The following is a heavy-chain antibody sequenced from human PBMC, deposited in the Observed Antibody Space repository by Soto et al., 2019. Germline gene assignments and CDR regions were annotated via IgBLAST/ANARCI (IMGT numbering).Heavy chain of an antibody. CDR3: ARGGYNWNYRANYYYYYGMDV. D-gene: IGHD1-7*01. CDR1: GGTFSSYA. Sequence: ASVKVSCKASGGTFSSYAISWVRQAPGQGLEWMGGIIPIFGTANYAQKFQGRVTITADESTGTAYMELSSLRSEDTAVYYCARGGYNWNYRANYYYYYGMDVWGQGTTVTVS. V-gene: IGHV1-69*13. CDR2: IIPIFGTA. J-gene: IGHJ6*02.